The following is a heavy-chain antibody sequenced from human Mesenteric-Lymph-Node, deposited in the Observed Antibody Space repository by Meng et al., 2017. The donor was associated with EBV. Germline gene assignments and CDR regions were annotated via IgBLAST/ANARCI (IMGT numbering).Heavy chain of an antibody. CDR1: QFTFSAYA. J-gene: IGHJ2*01. Sequence: EVQLVESGXXRXKPGGXXRXXXXXXQFTFSAYAMNWVRQAPGKGLEWVSSISSSSTYIHYADSVKGRFTISRDNAKNSLYLQMDSLRPEDTAVYYCARRFYDSSGFYYWYFDLWGRGTLVTVS. V-gene: IGHV3-21*01. CDR2: ISSSSTYI. CDR3: ARRFYDSSGFYYWYFDL. D-gene: IGHD3-22*01.